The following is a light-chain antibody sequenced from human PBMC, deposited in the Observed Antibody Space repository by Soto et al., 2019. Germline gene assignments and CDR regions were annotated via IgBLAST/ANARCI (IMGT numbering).Light chain of an antibody. CDR1: SSDVGGYNY. CDR3: CSYTRSSTYL. V-gene: IGLV2-14*01. Sequence: QPVLTQPASVSGSPGQSITISCTGTSSDVGGYNYVSWYQQHPGKAPKLMIYEVSNRPSGVSSRFSGSKSGNTASLTISGLQAEDEGDYYCCSYTRSSTYLFGTGTKLTVL. J-gene: IGLJ1*01. CDR2: EVS.